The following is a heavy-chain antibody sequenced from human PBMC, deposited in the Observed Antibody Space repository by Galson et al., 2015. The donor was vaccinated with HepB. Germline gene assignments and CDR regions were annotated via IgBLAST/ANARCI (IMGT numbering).Heavy chain of an antibody. V-gene: IGHV2-5*01. CDR1: VFSLTTAVG. CDR2: IYWNDDK. D-gene: IGHD1-26*01. J-gene: IGHJ4*02. Sequence: PALVKPTQPLTLTCSFSVFSLTTAVGVGWIRQPPGKALEWIALIYWNDDKRYSPSLKNRLTITKGTSKNQVVLTLTNMDPVDTATYFCSHSQGADFDYWGQGTLVTVSS. CDR3: SHSQGADFDY.